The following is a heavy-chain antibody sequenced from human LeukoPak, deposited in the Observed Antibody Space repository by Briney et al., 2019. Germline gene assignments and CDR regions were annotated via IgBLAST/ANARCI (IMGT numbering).Heavy chain of an antibody. CDR1: GFTFSNHG. J-gene: IGHJ4*02. CDR2: IWYDGSNE. CDR3: ARDRGSYYVDY. D-gene: IGHD1-26*01. V-gene: IGHV3-33*01. Sequence: GGSLRLSCAASGFTFSNHGMHWVRQAPGKGLEWGAVIWYDGSNEYYAESVKGRFPSSRDNSKNTLYLQVNSLRAEDTAVYYCARDRGSYYVDYWGQGTLVTVSS.